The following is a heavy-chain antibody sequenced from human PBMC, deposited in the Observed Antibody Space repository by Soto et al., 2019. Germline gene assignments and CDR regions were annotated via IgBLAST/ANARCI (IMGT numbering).Heavy chain of an antibody. CDR3: AKEYGATPGYGMDV. Sequence: PWGSLRLSCAASGFTFSSYAMSWVRQAPGKGLEWVSAISGSGGSTYYADSVKGRFTISRDNSKNTLYLQMNSLRAEDTAVYYCAKEYGATPGYGMDVWGQGTTVTVSS. CDR2: ISGSGGST. CDR1: GFTFSSYA. V-gene: IGHV3-23*01. D-gene: IGHD4-17*01. J-gene: IGHJ6*02.